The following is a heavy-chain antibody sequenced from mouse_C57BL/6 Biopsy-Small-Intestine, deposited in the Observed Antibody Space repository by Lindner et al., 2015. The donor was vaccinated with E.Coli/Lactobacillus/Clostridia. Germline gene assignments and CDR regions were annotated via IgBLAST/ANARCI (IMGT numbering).Heavy chain of an antibody. CDR2: ILPGSDST. CDR3: ATYHYGSRSYFDY. Sequence: VQLQESGAELMKPGASVKLSCKASGYTFTAYWIEWVRQRPGHGLEWFGEILPGSDSTQYNEKFKGKATFTADTSSNTAYMQLSALTTEDSAIYYCATYHYGSRSYFDYWGQGTTLTVSS. J-gene: IGHJ2*01. CDR1: GYTFTAYW. D-gene: IGHD1-1*01. V-gene: IGHV1-9*01.